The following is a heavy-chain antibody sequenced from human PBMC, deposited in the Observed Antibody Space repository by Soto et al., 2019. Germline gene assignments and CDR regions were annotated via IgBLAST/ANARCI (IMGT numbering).Heavy chain of an antibody. D-gene: IGHD5-18*01. CDR1: GYTFTSYG. CDR2: ISAYNGNT. Sequence: QVQLVQSGAEVKKPGASVKVSCKASGYTFTSYGISWVRQAPGQGLEWMGWISAYNGNTNYAQKLQGRVTMTTDTDTITAYMEMGSRRSDDTAVYYGARGRGTAMGPNNWFDPWGQGTLVTVSS. CDR3: ARGRGTAMGPNNWFDP. V-gene: IGHV1-18*01. J-gene: IGHJ5*02.